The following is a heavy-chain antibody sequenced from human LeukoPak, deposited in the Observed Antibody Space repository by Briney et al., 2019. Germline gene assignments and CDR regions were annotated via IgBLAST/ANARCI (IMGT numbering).Heavy chain of an antibody. Sequence: GESLKISCKGSGYSFTSYWIGWVRQMPGKGLEWMGIIYPGDSDTRYSPSFQGQVTISADKSISTAYLQWSSLKASDTAMYYCARLWEGGYSGYDGGGIDYWGQGTLVTVSS. CDR2: IYPGDSDT. CDR3: ARLWEGGYSGYDGGGIDY. V-gene: IGHV5-51*01. J-gene: IGHJ4*02. D-gene: IGHD5-12*01. CDR1: GYSFTSYW.